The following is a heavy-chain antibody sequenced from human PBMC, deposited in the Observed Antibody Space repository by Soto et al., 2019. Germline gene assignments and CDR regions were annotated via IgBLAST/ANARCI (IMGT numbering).Heavy chain of an antibody. CDR2: TYYRSKWYN. CDR3: SIEGITGTTLAIFDY. CDR1: GDSVSSNRAA. D-gene: IGHD1-20*01. Sequence: SQTLSLTCAISGDSVSSNRAAWNWFRQSPSRGLEWLGRTYYRSKWYNDYAVSVKSRITINPDTSKNQFSLQLNSVTPEDTAVYYCSIEGITGTTLAIFDYRGQGTPVTVS. J-gene: IGHJ4*02. V-gene: IGHV6-1*01.